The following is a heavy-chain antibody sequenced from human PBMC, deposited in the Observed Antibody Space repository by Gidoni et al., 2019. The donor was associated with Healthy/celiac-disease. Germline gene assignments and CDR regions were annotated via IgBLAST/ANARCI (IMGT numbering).Heavy chain of an antibody. CDR3: TTGHIAVAPYAFDI. D-gene: IGHD6-19*01. J-gene: IGHJ3*02. CDR1: GFTFSNAW. CDR2: IKSKTDGGTT. V-gene: IGHV3-15*07. Sequence: EVQLVESGGGLVTPGGSLRLSCAASGFTFSNAWMTWVRQAPGKGLEWVVRIKSKTDGGTTDYAAPVKGRFTISRDDSKNTLYLQMNSLKTEDTAVYYFTTGHIAVAPYAFDIWGQGTMVTVSS.